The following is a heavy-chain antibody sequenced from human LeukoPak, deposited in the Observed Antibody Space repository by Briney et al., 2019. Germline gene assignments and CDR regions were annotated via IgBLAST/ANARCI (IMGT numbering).Heavy chain of an antibody. CDR2: TSISGSII. D-gene: IGHD2-2*01. Sequence: GGSLRLSCAASGFSFSGYEMNWVRQAPGKGLEWLSSTSISGSIIYYADSVKGRFTISRDNAKNSVYLQMNSLRAEDTAVYYCARGHNLVIPTRINFDYWGQGTLVTVSS. J-gene: IGHJ4*02. CDR3: ARGHNLVIPTRINFDY. CDR1: GFSFSGYE. V-gene: IGHV3-48*03.